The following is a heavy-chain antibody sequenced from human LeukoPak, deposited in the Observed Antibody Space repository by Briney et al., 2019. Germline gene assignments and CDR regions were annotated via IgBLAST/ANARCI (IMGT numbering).Heavy chain of an antibody. Sequence: GGSLRLSCAASGFTFRRYAMSWVRQVPGKGREGVSTITASGDSTYYADSVKGRFTISRDDSKSTLYLQMNSLRPEDTAVYHCAKNTGGTGYLPLDYWGQGTLVTVSS. V-gene: IGHV3-23*01. CDR1: GFTFRRYA. CDR2: ITASGDST. CDR3: AKNTGGTGYLPLDY. J-gene: IGHJ4*02. D-gene: IGHD3-9*01.